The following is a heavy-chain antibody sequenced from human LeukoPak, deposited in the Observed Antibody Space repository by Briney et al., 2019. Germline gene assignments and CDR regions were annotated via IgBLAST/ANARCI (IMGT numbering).Heavy chain of an antibody. J-gene: IGHJ4*02. D-gene: IGHD3-16*01. CDR1: GFSFSSYA. CDR3: TREAIATGYAYD. Sequence: GGTLRLSCAATGFSFSSYALSWIRQAPGKGLEWVSAISSGGDRTYYADSVTGRFTISRDNSKNMLFLQMSSLRAEDAAMYYCTREAIATGYAYDWGQGTLVTVFS. V-gene: IGHV3-23*01. CDR2: ISSGGDRT.